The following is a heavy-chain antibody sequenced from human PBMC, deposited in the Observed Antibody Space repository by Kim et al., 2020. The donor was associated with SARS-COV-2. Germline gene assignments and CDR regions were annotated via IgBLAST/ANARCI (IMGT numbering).Heavy chain of an antibody. J-gene: IGHJ4*02. D-gene: IGHD6-19*01. CDR3: AKGTVAGTGAWDY. Sequence: YADSVKGRFTIARDNSKNTLYQQKNSLRAEDTAVYYCAKGTVAGTGAWDYWGQGTLVTVSS. V-gene: IGHV3-23*01.